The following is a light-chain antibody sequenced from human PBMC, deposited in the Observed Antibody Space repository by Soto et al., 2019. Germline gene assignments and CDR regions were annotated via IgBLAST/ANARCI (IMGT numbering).Light chain of an antibody. Sequence: DIQLTQSPSFLSAAAGDRVTITCRASQGISTYLAWYQQKPGKAPKSLIYGASTLQSGVPSRFSGSGSGTEFTLTISSLQPEDFATYYCQELNSYPRTFGQGTKVEVK. CDR2: GAS. CDR1: QGISTY. V-gene: IGKV1-9*01. CDR3: QELNSYPRT. J-gene: IGKJ1*01.